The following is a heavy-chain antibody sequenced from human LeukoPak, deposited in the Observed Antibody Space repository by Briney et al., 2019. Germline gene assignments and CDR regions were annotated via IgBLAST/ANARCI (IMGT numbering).Heavy chain of an antibody. Sequence: PGGSLRLSCAASGFTFSSYWMHWVRQAPGKGLVWVSRINSDWRSTSYADSVKGRFTISRDNAKNTLYLQMNSLRAEDTAVYYCARASYSNYGPWFDPWGQGTLVTVSS. D-gene: IGHD4-11*01. CDR3: ARASYSNYGPWFDP. CDR2: INSDWRST. J-gene: IGHJ5*02. V-gene: IGHV3-74*01. CDR1: GFTFSSYW.